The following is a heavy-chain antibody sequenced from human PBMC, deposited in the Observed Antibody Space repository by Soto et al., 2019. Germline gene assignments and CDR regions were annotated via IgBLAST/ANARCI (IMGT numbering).Heavy chain of an antibody. CDR3: AKSRSGSYYAAADF. CDR1: GFTFSNYA. D-gene: IGHD1-26*01. V-gene: IGHV3-23*01. CDR2: IGGSGETT. J-gene: IGHJ4*02. Sequence: GGSLSLSCAASGFTFSNYAMSWVRQAPGKRLEWVSAIGGSGETTYYTNSVKGQFTISRDNSRNTLFLEMNSLRAEDTAIYYCAKSRSGSYYAAADFWGQGTLVTVSS.